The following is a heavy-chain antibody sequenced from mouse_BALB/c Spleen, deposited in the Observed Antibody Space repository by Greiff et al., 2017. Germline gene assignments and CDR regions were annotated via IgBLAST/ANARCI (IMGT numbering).Heavy chain of an antibody. CDR3: AAYGNPAWFAY. V-gene: IGHV1-9*01. Sequence: VQLQQSGAELMKPGASVKISCKATGYTFSSYWIEWVKQRPGHGLEWIGEILPGSGSTNYNEKFKGKATFTADTSSNTAYMQLSSLTSEDSAVYYCAAYGNPAWFAYWGQGTLVTVSA. D-gene: IGHD2-1*01. J-gene: IGHJ3*01. CDR1: GYTFSSYW. CDR2: ILPGSGST.